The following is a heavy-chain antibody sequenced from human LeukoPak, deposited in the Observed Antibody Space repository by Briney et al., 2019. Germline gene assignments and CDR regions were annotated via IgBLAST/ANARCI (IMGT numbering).Heavy chain of an antibody. V-gene: IGHV3-7*01. CDR1: GFTFSSYW. J-gene: IGHJ4*02. Sequence: PGGSLRLSCAVSGFTFSSYWMSWVRQAPGKGPEWVANIKQDGSEKYYVDSVKGRFTISRDNAKNSLYLQMNGLRAEDTAVYYCVTYYGSGRHLAYWCQGTQVTVSS. CDR3: VTYYGSGRHLAY. D-gene: IGHD3-10*01. CDR2: IKQDGSEK.